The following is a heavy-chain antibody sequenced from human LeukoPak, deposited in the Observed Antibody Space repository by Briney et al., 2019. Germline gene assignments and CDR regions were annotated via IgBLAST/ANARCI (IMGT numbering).Heavy chain of an antibody. D-gene: IGHD3-3*01. CDR1: GFTFSSYA. J-gene: IGHJ6*03. V-gene: IGHV3-23*01. Sequence: GGSLRLSCSASGFTFSSYAMTWVRQAPGKGLEWVSTISGRGDLEFYTESVKGRFTISRDHSKNTVHLQMDSLRAEDTAIYYCAREWDFWSGYPIDHYYYMDVWGKGTTVTVTS. CDR2: ISGRGDLE. CDR3: AREWDFWSGYPIDHYYYMDV.